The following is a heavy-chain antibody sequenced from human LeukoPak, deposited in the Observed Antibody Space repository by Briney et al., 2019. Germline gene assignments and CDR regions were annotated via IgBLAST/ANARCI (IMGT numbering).Heavy chain of an antibody. CDR1: GGSLSPYY. D-gene: IGHD3-3*02. J-gene: IGHJ6*03. Sequence: SETLSLTCTVSGGSLSPYYWSWIRQPPGKGLEWIGYIYYSGSTNYNTSLKSRVTISVDTSKNQFYLKLSSVTAADTAVDYCARAFYPGYYSYMAVWGKGTTVTVSS. CDR2: IYYSGST. CDR3: ARAFYPGYYSYMAV. V-gene: IGHV4-59*01.